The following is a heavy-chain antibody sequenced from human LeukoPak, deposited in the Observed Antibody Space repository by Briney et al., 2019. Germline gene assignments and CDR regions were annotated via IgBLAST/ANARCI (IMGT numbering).Heavy chain of an antibody. CDR1: GFTFDDYG. Sequence: GGSLRLSCTASGFTFDDYGMSWVRQAPGKGLEWVSGINWNGGSTGYADSVKGRFTISRDNAKNSLYLQMNSLRAEDTALYYCARADSTGYFLGHFDYWGQGTLVTVSS. D-gene: IGHD3-22*01. J-gene: IGHJ4*02. CDR2: INWNGGST. CDR3: ARADSTGYFLGHFDY. V-gene: IGHV3-20*04.